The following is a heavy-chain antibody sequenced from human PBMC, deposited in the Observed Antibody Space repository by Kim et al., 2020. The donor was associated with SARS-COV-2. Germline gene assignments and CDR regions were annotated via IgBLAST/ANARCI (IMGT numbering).Heavy chain of an antibody. CDR3: ARDKVYDANWFDP. CDR2: IIPIFGTA. D-gene: IGHD1-20*01. J-gene: IGHJ5*02. Sequence: SVKVSCKASGGTFSSYAISWVRQAPGQGLEWMGGIIPIFGTANYAQKFQGRVTITADESTSTAYMELSSLRSEDTAVYYCARDKVYDANWFDPWGQGTLVTVSS. CDR1: GGTFSSYA. V-gene: IGHV1-69*13.